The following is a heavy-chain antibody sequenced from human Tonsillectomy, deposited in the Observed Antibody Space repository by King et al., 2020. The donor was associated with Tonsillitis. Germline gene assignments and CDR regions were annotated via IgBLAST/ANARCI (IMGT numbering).Heavy chain of an antibody. CDR1: GFTFTGYY. CDR3: ARGDNSGWYDS. CDR2: INPNSGAT. J-gene: IGHJ5*01. V-gene: IGHV1-2*02. D-gene: IGHD6-19*01. Sequence: FQLVQSGAEVKKPGASVKVSCKASGFTFTGYYMHWVRQAPGQGLEWMGWINPNSGATNYAQKIQGRVTMTRDTSISTAYMELSRLRSDDTAVYYCARGDNSGWYDSWGQGTLVTVSS.